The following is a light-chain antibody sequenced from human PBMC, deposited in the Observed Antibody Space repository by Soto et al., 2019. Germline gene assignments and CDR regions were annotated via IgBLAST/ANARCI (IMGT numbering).Light chain of an antibody. V-gene: IGLV1-47*01. CDR1: TSNIGSNY. CDR3: AAWDDSLSGRV. Sequence: QSVLTQPPSASGTPGQRGTISCSGSTSNIGSNYVYWYQQLPGTAPKLLIYMNNQRPSGVPDRFSGSKSGTSASLAISGLRSEEEADYYCAAWDDSLSGRVFGGGTQLTVL. CDR2: MNN. J-gene: IGLJ2*01.